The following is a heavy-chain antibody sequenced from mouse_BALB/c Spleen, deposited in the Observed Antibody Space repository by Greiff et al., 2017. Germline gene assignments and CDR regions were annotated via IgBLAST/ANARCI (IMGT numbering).Heavy chain of an antibody. J-gene: IGHJ3*01. CDR3: AREVRTAWFAY. CDR1: GFSLTSYG. CDR2: IWAGGST. D-gene: IGHD2-13*01. V-gene: IGHV2-9*02. Sequence: VKLVESGPGLVAPSQSLSITCTVSGFSLTSYGVHWVRQPPGKGLEWLGVIWAGGSTNYNSALMSRLSISKDNSKSQVFLKMNSLQTDDTAMYYCAREVRTAWFAYWGQGTLVTVSA.